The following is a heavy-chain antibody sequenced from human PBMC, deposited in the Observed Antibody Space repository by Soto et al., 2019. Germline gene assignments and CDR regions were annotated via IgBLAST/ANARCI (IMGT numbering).Heavy chain of an antibody. V-gene: IGHV3-9*01. D-gene: IGHD1-26*01. J-gene: IGHJ6*02. CDR3: VKGRGSYFVYFGLDV. Sequence: EVQLVESGGGLVQSGRSRRLSCVASGFRFDDFAMHWVRQAPGKGLEWVSSIDWNSGSTAYADSVKGRFTIFRDNARKSLDLQMNSLRVEDTASYYCVKGRGSYFVYFGLDVWGPGTTVTVSS. CDR2: IDWNSGST. CDR1: GFRFDDFA.